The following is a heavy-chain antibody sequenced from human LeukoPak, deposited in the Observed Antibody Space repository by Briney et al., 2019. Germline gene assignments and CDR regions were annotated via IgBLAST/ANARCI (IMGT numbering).Heavy chain of an antibody. CDR1: GGSLNNYY. V-gene: IGHV4-59*01. J-gene: IGHJ4*02. CDR2: IYYSGST. D-gene: IGHD5-24*01. CDR3: AREKGRWLQSADFDY. Sequence: SETLSLTCTVSGGSLNNYYWSWIRQPPGKGLEWIGYIYYSGSTSYNPSLKSRVTISIDTSKNHFSLKLSSVTAADTAVYYCAREKGRWLQSADFDYWGQGTLVTVSS.